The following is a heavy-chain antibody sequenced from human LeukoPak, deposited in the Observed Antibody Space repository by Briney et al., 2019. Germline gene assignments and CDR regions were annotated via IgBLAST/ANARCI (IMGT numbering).Heavy chain of an antibody. CDR1: GGSFSGYY. V-gene: IGHV4-34*01. CDR3: ARSIAVAPPGYYYYMDV. CDR2: INHSGST. Sequence: SETLSLTCAVHGGSFSGYYWSWIRQPPGEGLEWIGEINHSGSTNYNPSLKSRVTISVDTSKNQFSLKLSSVTAADTAVYYCARSIAVAPPGYYYYMDVWGKGTTVTVSS. D-gene: IGHD6-19*01. J-gene: IGHJ6*03.